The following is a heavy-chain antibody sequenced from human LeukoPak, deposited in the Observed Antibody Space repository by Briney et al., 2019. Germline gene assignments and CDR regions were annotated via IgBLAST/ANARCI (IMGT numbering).Heavy chain of an antibody. CDR3: ARVYGSGSYFY. J-gene: IGHJ4*02. V-gene: IGHV3-7*04. Sequence: GGSLRLSCAASGFTFNTYWMSWVRQAPGKGLEWVANIKEDGSDKYYVDSVKGRFTISRDNAKNSLYLRMNNLRAEDTAVYYCARVYGSGSYFYWGQGTLVTVSS. D-gene: IGHD3-10*01. CDR2: IKEDGSDK. CDR1: GFTFNTYW.